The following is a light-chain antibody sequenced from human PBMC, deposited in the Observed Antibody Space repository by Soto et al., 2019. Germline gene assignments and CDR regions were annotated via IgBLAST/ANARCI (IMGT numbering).Light chain of an antibody. J-gene: IGKJ4*01. CDR3: HQYAVSPLT. CDR1: QGVSRK. V-gene: IGKV3-15*01. CDR2: GAS. Sequence: DIVMTQSPATLSVAPGERVTFSCRASQGVSRKLAWYQHKPGQAPRLLISGASTGATGIPARFSGSGSGTEFTLTISSLQSEDCAIYYCHQYAVSPLTFGGGTTVEIK.